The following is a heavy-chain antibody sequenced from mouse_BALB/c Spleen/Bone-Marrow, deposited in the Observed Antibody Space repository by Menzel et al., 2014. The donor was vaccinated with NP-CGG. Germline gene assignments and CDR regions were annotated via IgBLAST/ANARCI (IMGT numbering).Heavy chain of an antibody. D-gene: IGHD2-1*01. CDR1: GFTFSSYT. CDR2: ISSGGSYT. J-gene: IGHJ3*01. Sequence: EVQLVESGGGLVKPGGSLKLSCAASGFTFSSYTMSWIRQTPEKRLEWVATISSGGSYTYYPDSVKGRLTISRDNAKNTLYLQMISLKSEDTAMYYCARDRYYGNSFAYWGQGTLVTVSA. CDR3: ARDRYYGNSFAY. V-gene: IGHV5-6-4*01.